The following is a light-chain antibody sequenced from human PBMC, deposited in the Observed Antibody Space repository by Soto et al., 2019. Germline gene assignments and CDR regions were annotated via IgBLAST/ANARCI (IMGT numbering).Light chain of an antibody. J-gene: IGKJ1*01. CDR1: QGISNY. V-gene: IGKV1-27*01. Sequence: DIQMTQSPSSLSASAGDRVTITCRASQGISNYLAWYQQKPGKVPKLLIYAASTLQSGVPSRFSGSGSGTDFTLNISSLQPEDVATYYCQKYNSAPWTFAQGTKVEIK. CDR2: AAS. CDR3: QKYNSAPWT.